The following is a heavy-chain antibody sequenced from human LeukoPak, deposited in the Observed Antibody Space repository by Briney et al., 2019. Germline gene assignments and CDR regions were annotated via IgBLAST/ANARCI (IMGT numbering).Heavy chain of an antibody. Sequence: GASVKVSCKASGYTFTDYYMHWVRQAPGQGLEWMGWINTNTGNPTYAQGFTGRFVFSLATSVSTAYLQISSLKAEDTAVYYCARDVSSSIYATPNSYFDYWGQGTLVTVSS. CDR2: INTNTGNP. CDR1: GYTFTDYY. CDR3: ARDVSSSIYATPNSYFDY. V-gene: IGHV7-4-1*02. D-gene: IGHD3-3*01. J-gene: IGHJ4*02.